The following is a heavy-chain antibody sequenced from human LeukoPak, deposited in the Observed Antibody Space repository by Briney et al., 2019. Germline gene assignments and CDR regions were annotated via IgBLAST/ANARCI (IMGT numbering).Heavy chain of an antibody. J-gene: IGHJ5*02. V-gene: IGHV4-30-4*01. CDR1: GGSISSGDYY. CDR3: ARKRYYYDSSGYRVFDP. Sequence: SQTLSLTCTVSGGSISSGDYYWSWIRQPPGKGLEWIGYIYYSGSTYYNPSLKSRVTISVDTSKNQFSLKLSSVTAADTAVYYCARKRYYYDSSGYRVFDPWGQGTLVTVSS. D-gene: IGHD3-22*01. CDR2: IYYSGST.